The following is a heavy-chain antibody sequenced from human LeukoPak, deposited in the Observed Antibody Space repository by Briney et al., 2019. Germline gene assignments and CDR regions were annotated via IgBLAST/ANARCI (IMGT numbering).Heavy chain of an antibody. CDR2: ISWNSGSI. V-gene: IGHV3-9*01. Sequence: GGSLRLSCAASGFTFDDYAMHWVRQAPGKGLEWVSGISWNSGSIGYADSVKGRFTISRDNSKNTLYLQMNSLRAEDTAVYYCAKEGGHPTTDYWGQGTLVTVSS. CDR3: AKEGGHPTTDY. D-gene: IGHD1-1*01. CDR1: GFTFDDYA. J-gene: IGHJ4*02.